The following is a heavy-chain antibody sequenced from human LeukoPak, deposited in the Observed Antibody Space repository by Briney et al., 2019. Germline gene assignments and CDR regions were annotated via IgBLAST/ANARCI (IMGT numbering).Heavy chain of an antibody. Sequence: SETLPLTCTVSGSSISTHYWSWIRQPPGKGLEWIGYIYYTGSTNYNPSLKSRVTMAIDTSKNQFSLELTFVSAADTAVYYCARAQYASGSFFDYWGQGTLATVSS. CDR1: GSSISTHY. CDR2: IYYTGST. V-gene: IGHV4-59*11. D-gene: IGHD3-10*01. CDR3: ARAQYASGSFFDY. J-gene: IGHJ4*02.